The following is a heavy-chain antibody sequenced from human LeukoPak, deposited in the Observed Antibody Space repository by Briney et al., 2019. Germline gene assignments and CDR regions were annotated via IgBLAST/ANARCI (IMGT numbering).Heavy chain of an antibody. D-gene: IGHD6-6*01. CDR1: GFTFSSYA. CDR3: AKGGGFSSSWLANWSDP. J-gene: IGHJ5*02. V-gene: IGHV3-23*01. Sequence: PGGSLRLSCAASGFTFSSYAMSWVRQAPGKGLDWVSGISGSGGSTNHADSVKGRFTISRDNSKNTLYLQMNSLRAEDTALYYCAKGGGFSSSWLANWSDPWGQGTLVTVSS. CDR2: ISGSGGST.